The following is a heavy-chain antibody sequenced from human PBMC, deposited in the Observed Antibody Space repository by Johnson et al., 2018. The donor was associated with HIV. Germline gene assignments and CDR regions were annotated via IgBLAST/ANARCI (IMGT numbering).Heavy chain of an antibody. V-gene: IGHV3-30*04. CDR2: ISYDGANK. Sequence: QVQLVESGGGVVQPGRSLRLSCAASEFTFSNYAMHWVRQAPGKGLEWVAVISYDGANKYYADSVKGRFTISRDNSKNTLYLQMNSLRAEDTAVYYCARASLEWLLSLVPLGAFDIWGQGTMVTVSS. CDR3: ARASLEWLLSLVPLGAFDI. J-gene: IGHJ3*02. CDR1: EFTFSNYA. D-gene: IGHD3-3*01.